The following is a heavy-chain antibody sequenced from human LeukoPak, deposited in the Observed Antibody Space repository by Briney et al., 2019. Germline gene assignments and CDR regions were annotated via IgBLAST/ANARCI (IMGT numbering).Heavy chain of an antibody. D-gene: IGHD1-26*01. CDR1: GGSISSGGYY. Sequence: PSQTLSLTCTVSGGSISSGGYYWSWIRQHPGQGLEWIGYIYYSGGTYYNPSLKSRVTISVDTSKNQFSLKLSSVTAADTAVYYCARLGASGSYWQLDYWGQGTLVTVSS. V-gene: IGHV4-31*03. CDR3: ARLGASGSYWQLDY. CDR2: IYYSGGT. J-gene: IGHJ4*02.